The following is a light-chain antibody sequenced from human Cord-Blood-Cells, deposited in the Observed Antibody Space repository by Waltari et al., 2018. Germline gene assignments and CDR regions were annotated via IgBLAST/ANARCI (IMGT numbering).Light chain of an antibody. CDR1: SSDVGGYNY. J-gene: IGLJ2*01. V-gene: IGLV2-11*01. CDR3: CSYAGSYVV. Sequence: QSALTQPRSVSGSPGPSVTISCTGTSSDVGGYNYVSLSQQHPGKAPKLMIYDVSNRPSGVPDRFSGSKSGNTASLTISGLQAEDEADYYCCSYAGSYVVFGGGTKLTVL. CDR2: DVS.